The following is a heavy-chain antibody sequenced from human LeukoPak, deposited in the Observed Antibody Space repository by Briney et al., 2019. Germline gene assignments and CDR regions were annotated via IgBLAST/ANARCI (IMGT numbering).Heavy chain of an antibody. V-gene: IGHV3-30*04. CDR3: ARALSSYYYDSSGYGHLDY. D-gene: IGHD3-22*01. J-gene: IGHJ4*02. Sequence: GGSLRLSCAASGFTFSSYAMHWVREAPGKGLEWVAVISYDGSNKYYADSVKGRFTISRDNFKNTLYLQMNSLRAEDTAVYYCARALSSYYYDSSGYGHLDYWGQGTLVTVSS. CDR1: GFTFSSYA. CDR2: ISYDGSNK.